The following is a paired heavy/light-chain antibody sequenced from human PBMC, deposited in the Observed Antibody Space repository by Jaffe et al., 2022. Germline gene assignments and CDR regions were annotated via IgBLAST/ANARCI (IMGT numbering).Light chain of an antibody. Sequence: DIVMTQSPVSLPVTPGEPASISCRSSQSLLYSNGFYYLDWYLQKPGQSPQLLIYLVSNRASGVPDRFSGSGSGTDFTLKISRVEAEDVGVYYCMQGLQAPLTFGGGTKVEIK. V-gene: IGKV2-28*01. CDR1: QSLLYSNGFYY. CDR2: LVS. J-gene: IGKJ4*01. CDR3: MQGLQAPLT.
Heavy chain of an antibody. Sequence: EVQLVESGGGLVQPGGSLRLSCVASGFTFSSYWMHWVRQAPGEGLVWVSRMNSDGSRIDYADSVKGRFTISRDNAKNTVYLEMNSLRAEDTAVYYCGRPRSSGWAQVMDVWGKGTTVTVSS. CDR3: GRPRSSGWAQVMDV. V-gene: IGHV3-74*01. D-gene: IGHD6-25*01. CDR1: GFTFSSYW. J-gene: IGHJ6*03. CDR2: MNSDGSRI.